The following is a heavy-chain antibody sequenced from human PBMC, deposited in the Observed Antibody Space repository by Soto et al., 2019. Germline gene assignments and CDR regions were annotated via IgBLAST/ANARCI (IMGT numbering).Heavy chain of an antibody. CDR2: ISISSTK. J-gene: IGHJ4*02. Sequence: VQLVESGGGLVQPGGSLGLSCAASGFTFSNYNMNWVRQAPGKGLEWVSYISISSTKYYADSVKGRFTISRDNAKNSLYLQLNRLTHEDTAGYYCAIVGFGSTGWGGDFDYWGQGTLVTVSS. CDR3: AIVGFGSTGWGGDFDY. V-gene: IGHV3-48*02. CDR1: GFTFSNYN. D-gene: IGHD6-19*01.